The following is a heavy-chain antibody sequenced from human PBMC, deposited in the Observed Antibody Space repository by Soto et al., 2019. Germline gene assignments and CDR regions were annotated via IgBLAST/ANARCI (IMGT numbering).Heavy chain of an antibody. V-gene: IGHV1-69*13. CDR1: GGTFSSYA. D-gene: IGHD2-2*01. CDR2: IIPIFGTA. J-gene: IGHJ4*02. CDR3: ASLKRRGYQSPDY. Sequence: GASMKVSCKASGGTFSSYAISWVRQAPGQGLEWMGGIIPIFGTANYAQKFQGRVTITADESTSTAYMELSSLRSEDTAVYYCASLKRRGYQSPDYWGQGNLVTVSS.